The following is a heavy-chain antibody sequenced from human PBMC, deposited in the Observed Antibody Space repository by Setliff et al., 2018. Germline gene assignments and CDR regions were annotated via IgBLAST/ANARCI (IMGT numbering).Heavy chain of an antibody. J-gene: IGHJ5*01. CDR3: ARLVRFCTRTACQNVAGTEA. CDR1: GYSFSDSV. Sequence: ASVKVSCKTSGYSFSDSVVSWVRQAPGQGLEWVGWISAYSGNAYYAQRLQDRVTLTTDTSTTTAYLELSSLRPDHTAVYYCARLVRFCTRTACQNVAGTEAWGQGTLVTV. D-gene: IGHD2-8*01. CDR2: ISAYSGNA. V-gene: IGHV1-18*01.